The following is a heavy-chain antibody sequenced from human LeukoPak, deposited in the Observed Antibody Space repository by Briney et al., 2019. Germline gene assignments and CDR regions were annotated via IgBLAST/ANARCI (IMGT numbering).Heavy chain of an antibody. CDR2: ISGTLPYSGRT. V-gene: IGHV3-23*01. Sequence: GGSLRLSCAASGFTFSTYTMTWVRQAPGKGLEWVSGISGTLPYSGRTYHADSVKGRFTVSRDNSENTLYMQMKSLRAGDTAVYYCVSQTYSGSDRYYFDYWGQGTLVTVSS. CDR1: GFTFSTYT. CDR3: VSQTYSGSDRYYFDY. D-gene: IGHD1-26*01. J-gene: IGHJ4*02.